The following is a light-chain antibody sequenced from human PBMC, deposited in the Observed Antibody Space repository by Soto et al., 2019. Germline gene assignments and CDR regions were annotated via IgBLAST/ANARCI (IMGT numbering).Light chain of an antibody. J-gene: IGKJ5*01. CDR2: DAS. V-gene: IGKV1-33*01. CDR3: HQYDDFPIT. Sequence: DIQVTQSPSSLSASVGDRVTITCQASQDISKHLIWYQQKPGKAPKLLIYDASNLETGVPSRFSGSGSGTDFTFTISSLQPEDIATYYCHQYDDFPITFGQGTRLEIK. CDR1: QDISKH.